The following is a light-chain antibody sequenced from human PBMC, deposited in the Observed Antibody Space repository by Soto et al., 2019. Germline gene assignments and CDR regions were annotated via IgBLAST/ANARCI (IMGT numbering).Light chain of an antibody. CDR2: GVS. CDR1: QNIGYSD. CDR3: HHYLTLPS. Sequence: IVVTQKKDITSLYPGDRATLYCRASQNIGYSDLVWYLYKSVQVPGLLIYGVSSRATDSTDRVSGSRSAQDSALNISRLEPADFAVYFCHHYLTLPSFGQGRRLENK. J-gene: IGKJ5*01. V-gene: IGKV3-20*01.